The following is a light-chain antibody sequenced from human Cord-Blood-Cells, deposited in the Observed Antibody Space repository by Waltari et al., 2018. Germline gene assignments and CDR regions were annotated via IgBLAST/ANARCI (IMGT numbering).Light chain of an antibody. CDR2: EVS. J-gene: IGLJ2*01. CDR3: SSYAGSNNWVV. CDR1: SSHVGGYNS. V-gene: IGLV2-8*01. Sequence: QSALTQPPPASGSPGQSLTLSCTGPSSHVGGYNSVPWYQQHPGKAPKLMIYEVSKRPSGVPDRFSGSKSGNTASLTVSGLQAEDEADYYCSSYAGSNNWVVFGGGTKLTVL.